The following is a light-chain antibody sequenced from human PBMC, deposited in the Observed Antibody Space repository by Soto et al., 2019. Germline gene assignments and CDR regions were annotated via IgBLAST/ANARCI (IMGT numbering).Light chain of an antibody. Sequence: EIVLTQSPGTLSLSPGERATLSCRASQSVRNTYLAWYQQKPGQAPRLLMYGASSMASGIPDRFSGSGSGTDFTLTISRLEPEDFAVFYCLQYGSAPWTFGQGTKVEIK. V-gene: IGKV3-20*01. CDR2: GAS. J-gene: IGKJ1*01. CDR3: LQYGSAPWT. CDR1: QSVRNTY.